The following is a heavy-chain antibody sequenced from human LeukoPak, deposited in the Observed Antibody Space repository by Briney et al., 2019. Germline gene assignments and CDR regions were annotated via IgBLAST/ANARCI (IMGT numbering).Heavy chain of an antibody. CDR1: GFTFSSYA. V-gene: IGHV3-23*01. Sequence: GGSLRLSCAASGFTFSSYAMSWVRQAPGKGLEWVSAIGGSGGSTYYADSVKGRFTISRDNSKNTLYLQMDSLRAEDTAVYYCAGVWFGESFFDYWGQGTLVTVSS. D-gene: IGHD3-10*01. J-gene: IGHJ4*02. CDR2: IGGSGGST. CDR3: AGVWFGESFFDY.